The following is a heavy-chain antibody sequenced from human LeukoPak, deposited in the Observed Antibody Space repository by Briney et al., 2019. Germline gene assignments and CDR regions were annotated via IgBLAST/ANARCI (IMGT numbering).Heavy chain of an antibody. D-gene: IGHD3-16*01. CDR3: PKGRGTTDPLFDY. Sequence: GGSLRLSCAASGFTFISYAMSWVRQAPGKGLEWVSAISGSGGSTYYADSVKGRFTISRDNSRNTLYLQMNSLRAEDTAVYYCPKGRGTTDPLFDYWGQGTLVTVSS. CDR1: GFTFISYA. V-gene: IGHV3-23*01. CDR2: ISGSGGST. J-gene: IGHJ4*02.